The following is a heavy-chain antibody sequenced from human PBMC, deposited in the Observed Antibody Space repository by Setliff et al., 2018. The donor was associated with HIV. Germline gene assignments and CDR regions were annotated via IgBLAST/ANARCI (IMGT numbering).Heavy chain of an antibody. CDR1: GCTFTAFG. D-gene: IGHD4-17*01. CDR2: ISTYNGNT. J-gene: IGHJ3*02. V-gene: IGHV1-18*01. CDR3: AKDPSVTVTTI. Sequence: ASVKVSCKASGCTFTAFGMNWLRQAPGQGPEWMGWISTYNGNTNYAQKFQGRVTVTTDTSTSTVYMELRSLRSDDTAVYYCAKDPSVTVTTIWGQGTMVTVSS.